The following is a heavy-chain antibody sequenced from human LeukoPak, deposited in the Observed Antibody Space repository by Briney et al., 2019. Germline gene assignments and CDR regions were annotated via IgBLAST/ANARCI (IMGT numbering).Heavy chain of an antibody. D-gene: IGHD3-22*01. CDR2: IDPNTGNP. CDR3: ARDFSDSSGYYSRPY. Sequence: GASVKVSCKASGYSFTNYAMNWGRQAPGQGLQWMGWIDPNTGNPTYAQGFTGRFVFSLDTSVSTAYLQISSLKAEDTAVYYCARDFSDSSGYYSRPYWGQGTLVTVSS. J-gene: IGHJ4*02. V-gene: IGHV7-4-1*02. CDR1: GYSFTNYA.